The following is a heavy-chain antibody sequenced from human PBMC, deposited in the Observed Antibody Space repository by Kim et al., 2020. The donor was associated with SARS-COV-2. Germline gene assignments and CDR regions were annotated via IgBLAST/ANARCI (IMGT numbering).Heavy chain of an antibody. D-gene: IGHD2-21*01. CDR1: GFTFSSYA. CDR2: ISYDGSNK. J-gene: IGHJ6*01. CDR3: ARDGHIVVVIAIASYYYG. Sequence: GGSLRLSCAASGFTFSSYAMHWVRQAPGKGLEWVAVISYDGSNKYYVDSVKGRFTISRDNSKNTLYLQMNSLRAEDTAVYYCARDGHIVVVIAIASYYYG. V-gene: IGHV3-30*04.